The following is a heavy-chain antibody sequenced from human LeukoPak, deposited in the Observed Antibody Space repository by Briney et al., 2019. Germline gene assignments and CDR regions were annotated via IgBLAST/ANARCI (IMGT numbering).Heavy chain of an antibody. J-gene: IGHJ4*02. CDR3: ARVDGNHYDSSGPSDY. CDR1: GFTFSSYS. Sequence: PGGSLRLSCAASGFTFSSYSMNWVRQAPGKGLEWVSSISSSSSYIYYADSVKGRFTISRDNAKNSLYLQMNSLRAEDTAVYYCARVDGNHYDSSGPSDYWGQGTLVTVSS. D-gene: IGHD3-22*01. V-gene: IGHV3-21*01. CDR2: ISSSSSYI.